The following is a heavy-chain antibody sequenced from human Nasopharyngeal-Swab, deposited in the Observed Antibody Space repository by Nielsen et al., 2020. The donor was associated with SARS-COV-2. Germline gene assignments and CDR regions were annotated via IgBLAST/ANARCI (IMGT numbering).Heavy chain of an antibody. Sequence: GGSLRLSCAASGFTFSSYAMHWVRQAPGKGLEWVAVISYDGSNKYYADSVKGRFTISRDNSKNTLYLQMNSLRAEDTAVYYCARGGYSSGYEVDYWGQGTLVTVSS. J-gene: IGHJ4*02. CDR3: ARGGYSSGYEVDY. V-gene: IGHV3-30-3*01. D-gene: IGHD6-19*01. CDR1: GFTFSSYA. CDR2: ISYDGSNK.